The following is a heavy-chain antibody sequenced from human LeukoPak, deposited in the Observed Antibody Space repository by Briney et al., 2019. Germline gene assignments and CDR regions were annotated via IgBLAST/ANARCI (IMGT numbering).Heavy chain of an antibody. CDR3: ARKGGTRGPLNY. D-gene: IGHD2-8*01. Sequence: HPEGSLRLSCAASGFTFSNYWMSWVRQAPGKGLEWVANIKQDGSETYYVDSVKGRFTISRDNAKNSLFLQMNSLTAEDTAVYYCARKGGTRGPLNYWGQGTLVTVSS. CDR2: IKQDGSET. V-gene: IGHV3-7*01. CDR1: GFTFSNYW. J-gene: IGHJ4*02.